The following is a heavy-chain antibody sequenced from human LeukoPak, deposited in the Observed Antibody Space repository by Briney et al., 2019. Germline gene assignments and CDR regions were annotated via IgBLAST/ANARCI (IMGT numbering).Heavy chain of an antibody. CDR1: GFTFSSSG. D-gene: IGHD2/OR15-2a*01. J-gene: IGHJ4*02. CDR2: ISYDGSEK. CDR3: AKDPSSYLALDY. V-gene: IGHV3-30*18. Sequence: GGSLRLSCAASGFTFSSSGMHWVRQAPGKGLEWVAVISYDGSEKYYADSVKGRFTISRDNSKNTLYLQMNSLRAEDTAVYYCAKDPSSYLALDYWGQGTLVTVSS.